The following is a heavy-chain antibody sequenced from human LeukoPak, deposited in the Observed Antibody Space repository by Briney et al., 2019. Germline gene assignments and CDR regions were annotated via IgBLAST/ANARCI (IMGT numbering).Heavy chain of an antibody. CDR1: GGSFSVHY. D-gene: IGHD2-21*02. CDR3: ASCGGDDYADDY. Sequence: SETLSLTCAVYGGSFSVHYWAYIRQPPGEGLEWIGEINHSGTTKYNPSLGSRASISVDTSKNQFFLRLTSVTAADTAVYYCASCGGDDYADDYWGQGTLGTVS. J-gene: IGHJ4*02. V-gene: IGHV4-34*01. CDR2: INHSGTT.